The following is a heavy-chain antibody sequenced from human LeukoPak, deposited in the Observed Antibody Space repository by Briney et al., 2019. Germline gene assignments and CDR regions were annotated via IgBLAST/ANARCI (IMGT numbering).Heavy chain of an antibody. J-gene: IGHJ3*02. Sequence: GGSLRLSCAASGFTFSSYGMHWVRQAPGKGLEWVAVIWYDGSNKYYADSVNGRFTISRDNSKNTLYLQMNSLRAEDTAVYYCARDQAQKVLRYFDWAPDAFDIWGQGTMVTVSS. CDR1: GFTFSSYG. CDR3: ARDQAQKVLRYFDWAPDAFDI. V-gene: IGHV3-33*01. CDR2: IWYDGSNK. D-gene: IGHD3-9*01.